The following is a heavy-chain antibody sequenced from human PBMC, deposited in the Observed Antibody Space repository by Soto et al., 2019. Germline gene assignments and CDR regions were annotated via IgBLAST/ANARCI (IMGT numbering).Heavy chain of an antibody. J-gene: IGHJ5*02. CDR2: IYHSGST. CDR1: RGSISSGDYY. D-gene: IGHD4-17*01. CDR3: ASKDYGDYGWFDP. Sequence: ASETLSLTCTVSRGSISSGDYYWSWIRQPPGKGLEWIGYIYHSGSTNYNPSLKSRVTISVDKSKNQFSLKLTSVTAADTAVYYCASKDYGDYGWFDPWGQGTLVTVSS. V-gene: IGHV4-30-4*01.